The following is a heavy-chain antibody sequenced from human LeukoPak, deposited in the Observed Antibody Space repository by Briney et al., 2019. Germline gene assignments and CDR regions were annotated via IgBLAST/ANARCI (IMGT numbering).Heavy chain of an antibody. Sequence: GGSLRLSCAASGSTFSSYGMHWVRQAPGKWLEWVAFILSDGSKKYYVDSVKGRFNISRDNSKNTLYLQINSLTVEDTALYYCAKEFFGRVKDSSIGTWGQGTLVTVSS. J-gene: IGHJ5*02. CDR1: GSTFSSYG. CDR3: AKEFFGRVKDSSIGT. D-gene: IGHD6-19*01. V-gene: IGHV3-30*02. CDR2: ILSDGSKK.